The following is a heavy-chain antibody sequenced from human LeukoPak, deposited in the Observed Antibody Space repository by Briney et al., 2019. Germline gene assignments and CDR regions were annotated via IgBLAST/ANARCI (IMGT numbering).Heavy chain of an antibody. D-gene: IGHD3-10*01. CDR2: IRSKAYGGTT. Sequence: GGSLRLSCTASGFTFGDYAMSWFRQAPGKGLEWVGFIRSKAYGGTTEYAASVKGRFTISRDDSKSIAYLQMNSLKTEDTAVYYCTGAGRSYLTSYFDYWGQGTLVTVSS. J-gene: IGHJ4*02. CDR3: TGAGRSYLTSYFDY. V-gene: IGHV3-49*03. CDR1: GFTFGDYA.